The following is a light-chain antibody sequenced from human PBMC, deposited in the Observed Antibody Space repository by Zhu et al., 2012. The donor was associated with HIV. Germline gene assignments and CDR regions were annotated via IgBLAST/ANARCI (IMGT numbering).Light chain of an antibody. CDR1: RSVRSF. Sequence: IVLTQSPATLSLSPGERATVSCRASRSVRSFLAWYQQKPGQAPRLLIYDTSKRAAGIPARFSGSGSETDFTLTISNLEPEDFALYYCQQRSNWPLTFGGGTKVEIK. CDR2: DTS. CDR3: QQRSNWPLT. V-gene: IGKV3-11*01. J-gene: IGKJ4*01.